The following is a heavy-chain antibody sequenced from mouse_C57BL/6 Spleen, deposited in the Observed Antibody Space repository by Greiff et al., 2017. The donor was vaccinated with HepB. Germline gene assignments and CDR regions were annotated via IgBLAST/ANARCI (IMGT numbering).Heavy chain of an antibody. V-gene: IGHV1-42*01. J-gene: IGHJ4*01. CDR2: INPSTGGT. D-gene: IGHD2-3*01. CDR1: GYSFTGYY. Sequence: EVKLVESGPELVKPGASVKISCKASGYSFTGYYMNWVKQSPEKSLEWIGEINPSTGGTTYNQKFKAKATLTVDKSSSTAYMQLKSLTSEDSAVYYCARYDGYYIYAMDYWGQGTSVTVSS. CDR3: ARYDGYYIYAMDY.